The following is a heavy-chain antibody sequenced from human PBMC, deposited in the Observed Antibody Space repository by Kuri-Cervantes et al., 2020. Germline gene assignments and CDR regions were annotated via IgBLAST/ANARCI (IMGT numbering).Heavy chain of an antibody. V-gene: IGHV4-34*01. CDR2: ISHSGST. Sequence: GSLRLSCAVYGGSFSGYYWSWIRQPPGKGLEWIGEISHSGSTNYNPSLKSRVTISVDTSKNQFSLKLSSVTAADTAMYYCARVMQLQRPIWGQGALVTVSS. CDR1: GGSFSGYY. D-gene: IGHD1-1*01. CDR3: ARVMQLQRPI. J-gene: IGHJ4*02.